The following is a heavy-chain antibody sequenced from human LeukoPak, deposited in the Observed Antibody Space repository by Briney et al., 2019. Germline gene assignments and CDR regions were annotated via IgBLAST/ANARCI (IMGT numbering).Heavy chain of an antibody. CDR1: GVTFSSYV. V-gene: IGHV3-23*01. J-gene: IGHJ4*02. D-gene: IGHD2-21*01. CDR3: ARDSTLFDY. CDR2: ISGSGGGT. Sequence: PGGSLRLSCEASGVTFSSYVMSWVRQAPGKGPEWVSGISGSGGGTYYADSVKGRFAISRDNSKNTLYLQMNSLRAEDTAVYYCARDSTLFDYWGQGTLVTVSS.